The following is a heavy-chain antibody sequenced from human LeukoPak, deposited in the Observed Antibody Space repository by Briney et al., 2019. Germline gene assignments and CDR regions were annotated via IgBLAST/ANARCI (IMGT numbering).Heavy chain of an antibody. V-gene: IGHV3-23*01. CDR1: GFTFSSYA. J-gene: IGHJ6*02. CDR3: AANPKTYYYDSRAHYYYYGMDV. CDR2: ISGSGGST. D-gene: IGHD3-22*01. Sequence: GGSLRLSCAASGFTFSSYAMSWVRQAPGKGLEWVSAISGSGGSTYYADSVKGRFTISRDNSKNTLYLQMNSLRAEDTAVYYCAANPKTYYYDSRAHYYYYGMDVWGQGTTVTVSS.